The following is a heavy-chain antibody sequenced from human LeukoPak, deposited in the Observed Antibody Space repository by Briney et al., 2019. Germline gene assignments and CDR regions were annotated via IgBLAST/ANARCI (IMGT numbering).Heavy chain of an antibody. Sequence: GGSLRLSCAASGFTFSSSAMSWVRQVPGKGLEWVSGISASGGSTSYADSVRGRFTISRDNSKNTLYVQMNSLRAEDTALYYCARKRPNYFDYWGQGTLVTVSS. V-gene: IGHV3-23*01. CDR1: GFTFSSSA. CDR2: ISASGGST. J-gene: IGHJ4*02. CDR3: ARKRPNYFDY.